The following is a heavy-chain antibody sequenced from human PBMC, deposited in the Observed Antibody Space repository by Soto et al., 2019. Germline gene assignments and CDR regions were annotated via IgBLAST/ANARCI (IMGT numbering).Heavy chain of an antibody. Sequence: GASVKVSCKASGYTFTSYGISWVRQAPGQGLEWMGWISAYNGDTNYAQKLQGRVTMTRDTSISTAYMELSRLRSDDTAVYYCARVTYYYDSSGYSPRAFDIWGQGTMVTVSS. V-gene: IGHV1-18*01. J-gene: IGHJ3*02. CDR2: ISAYNGDT. CDR3: ARVTYYYDSSGYSPRAFDI. CDR1: GYTFTSYG. D-gene: IGHD3-22*01.